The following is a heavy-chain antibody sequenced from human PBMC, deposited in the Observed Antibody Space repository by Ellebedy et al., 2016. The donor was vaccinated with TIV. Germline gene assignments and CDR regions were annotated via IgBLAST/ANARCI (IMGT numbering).Heavy chain of an antibody. CDR2: IIPIFGTA. CDR1: GGTFSNDV. Sequence: AASVKVSCKASGGTFSNDVISWVRQAPGQGLEWMGGIIPIFGTANYAQKFQGRVTITADESTSTAYMELSSLRSGDTAVYYCARVPPSRRYYFDYWGQGSLVTVSS. V-gene: IGHV1-69*13. J-gene: IGHJ4*02. CDR3: ARVPPSRRYYFDY.